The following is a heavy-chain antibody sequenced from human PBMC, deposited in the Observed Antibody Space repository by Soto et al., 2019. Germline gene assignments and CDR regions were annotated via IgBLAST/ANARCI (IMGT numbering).Heavy chain of an antibody. CDR2: ISGSGGST. CDR3: AKGGYSSSWPLDY. J-gene: IGHJ4*02. D-gene: IGHD6-13*01. Sequence: GGSLSLSCAASGFTFSSYAMSWVRQAPGKGLEWVSAISGSGGSTYYADSVKGRFTISRDNSKNTLYLQMNSLRAEDTAVYYCAKGGYSSSWPLDYWGQGTLVTVSS. CDR1: GFTFSSYA. V-gene: IGHV3-23*01.